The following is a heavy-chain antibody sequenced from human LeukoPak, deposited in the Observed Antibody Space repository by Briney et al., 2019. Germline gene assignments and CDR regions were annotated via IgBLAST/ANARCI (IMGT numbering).Heavy chain of an antibody. Sequence: GGSLRLSRTASGFTFGDYAMSWVRQAPGKGLEWVGFIRSKAYGGTTEYAASVKGRFTISRDDSKSIAYLQMNSLKTEDTAVYYCTRGGGNCGGDCPYYFDYWGQGTLVTVSS. J-gene: IGHJ4*02. CDR2: IRSKAYGGTT. CDR3: TRGGGNCGGDCPYYFDY. CDR1: GFTFGDYA. D-gene: IGHD2-21*02. V-gene: IGHV3-49*04.